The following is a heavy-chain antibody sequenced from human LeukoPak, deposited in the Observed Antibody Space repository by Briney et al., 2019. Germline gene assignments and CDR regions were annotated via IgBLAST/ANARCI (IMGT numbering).Heavy chain of an antibody. Sequence: PGGSLRLSCAAPGFTVSSNYMSWVRQAPGKGLEWVSVIYSGDNTYYADSVKGRFTISRDNSKNTLYLQMNSLRAEDTAVYYCARQGGGYNGYECFDYWGQGTLVTVSS. CDR3: ARQGGGYNGYECFDY. CDR1: GFTVSSNY. D-gene: IGHD5-12*01. CDR2: IYSGDNT. V-gene: IGHV3-66*04. J-gene: IGHJ4*02.